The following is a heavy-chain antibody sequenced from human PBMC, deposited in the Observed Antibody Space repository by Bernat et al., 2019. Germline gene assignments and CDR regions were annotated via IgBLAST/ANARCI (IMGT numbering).Heavy chain of an antibody. D-gene: IGHD3-3*01. V-gene: IGHV3-43*02. CDR2: ISGDGGST. CDR1: GFTFDDYA. J-gene: IGHJ4*02. CDR3: AKDMGTGGLRFLEWGYYFDY. Sequence: EVQLVESGGGVVQPGGSLRLSCAASGFTFDDYAMHWVRQAPGKGLEWVSLISGDGGSTYYADSVKGRFTISRDNSKNSLYLQMNSLRTEDTALYYCAKDMGTGGLRFLEWGYYFDYWGQGTLVTVSS.